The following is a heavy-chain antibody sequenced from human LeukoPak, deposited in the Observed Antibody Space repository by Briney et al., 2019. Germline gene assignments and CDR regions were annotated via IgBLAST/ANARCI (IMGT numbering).Heavy chain of an antibody. D-gene: IGHD5-12*01. CDR1: GGSISSGGYY. Sequence: PSETLSLTCTVSGGSISSGGYYWSWIRQHPGKGLEWIGYISSSGSVSDNPSLRSRVTISVDTSKNQFFLSLSSVSAADTAVYYCARIPLGYSGAYYFDYWGQGTLVTVSP. J-gene: IGHJ4*02. CDR2: ISSSGSV. CDR3: ARIPLGYSGAYYFDY. V-gene: IGHV4-61*08.